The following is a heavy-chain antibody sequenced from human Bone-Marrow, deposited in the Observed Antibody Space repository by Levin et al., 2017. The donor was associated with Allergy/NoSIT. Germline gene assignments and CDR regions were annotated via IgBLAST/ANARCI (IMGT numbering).Heavy chain of an antibody. J-gene: IGHJ4*02. CDR1: GFTFSSYW. CDR2: INSDGSST. V-gene: IGHV3-74*01. CDR3: ARAYDFWSGYHFGY. D-gene: IGHD3-3*01. Sequence: GGSLRLSCAASGFTFSSYWMHWVRQAPGKGLVWVSRINSDGSSTSYADSVKGRFTISRDNAKNTLYLQMNSLRAEDTAVYYCARAYDFWSGYHFGYWGQGTLVTVSS.